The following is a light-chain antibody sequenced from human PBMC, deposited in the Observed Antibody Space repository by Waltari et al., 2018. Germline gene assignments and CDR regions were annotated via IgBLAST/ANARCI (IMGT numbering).Light chain of an antibody. J-gene: IGKJ1*01. CDR3: QQYYSTPRT. Sequence: DIVMTQSPDSLAVSLGERATINCKSSQSVLYSSNNKNYLAWYQQKPGQPPKLLIYWASTREPGVPDRFSGSGSGKDFTLTISSLQADDVAVYYCQQYYSTPRTFGQGTKVEIK. CDR2: WAS. V-gene: IGKV4-1*01. CDR1: QSVLYSSNNKNY.